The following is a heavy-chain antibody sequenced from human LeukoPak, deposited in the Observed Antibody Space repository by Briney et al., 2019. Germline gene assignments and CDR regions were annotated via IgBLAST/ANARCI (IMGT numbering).Heavy chain of an antibody. J-gene: IGHJ4*02. D-gene: IGHD1-26*01. Sequence: SETLSPTCTVSGGSISSSSYYGGWIRHPPGKGLEWMGSIYYSGSTYTNPSLKSRVTISVDTSKNQFSLKLSSVTAADTAVYYCARKGVGATSSGFDYWGQGTLVTVSS. V-gene: IGHV4-39*01. CDR1: GGSISSSSYY. CDR3: ARKGVGATSSGFDY. CDR2: IYYSGST.